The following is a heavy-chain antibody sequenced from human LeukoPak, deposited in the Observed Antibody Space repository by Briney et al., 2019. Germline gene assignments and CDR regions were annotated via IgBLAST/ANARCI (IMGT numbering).Heavy chain of an antibody. J-gene: IGHJ4*02. CDR3: ARDGVVDTAMQPLDY. V-gene: IGHV3-21*01. CDR1: GFTFSSYS. Sequence: PGGSLRLSCAASGFTFSSYSMNWVRQAPGKGLEWVSSISSSSSYIYYADSVEGRFTISRDNAKNSLYLQMNSLRAEDTAVYYCARDGVVDTAMQPLDYWSQGTLVTVSS. CDR2: ISSSSSYI. D-gene: IGHD5-18*01.